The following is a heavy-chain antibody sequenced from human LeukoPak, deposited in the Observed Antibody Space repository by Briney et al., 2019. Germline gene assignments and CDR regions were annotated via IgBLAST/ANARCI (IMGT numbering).Heavy chain of an antibody. CDR1: GGSISSYY. CDR2: IYYSGST. Sequence: KTSETLSLTCTVSGGSISSYYRSWIRQPPGKGLEWIGYIYYSGSTNYNPSLKSRVTISVDTSKNQFSLKLSSVTAADTAVYYCARGGKNDFCSGYLCDAFDIWGQGTMVTVSS. V-gene: IGHV4-59*01. J-gene: IGHJ3*02. CDR3: ARGGKNDFCSGYLCDAFDI. D-gene: IGHD3-3*01.